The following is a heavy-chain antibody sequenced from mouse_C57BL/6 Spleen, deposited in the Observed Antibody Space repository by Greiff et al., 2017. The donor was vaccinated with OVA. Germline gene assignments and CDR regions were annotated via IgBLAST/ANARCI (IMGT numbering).Heavy chain of an antibody. D-gene: IGHD2-4*01. J-gene: IGHJ3*01. Sequence: QVQLQQSGPGLVQPSQSLSITCTVSGFSLTSYGVHWVRQSPGKGLEWLGVIWSGGSTDYNAAFISRLSISKDNSKSQVFFKMNSLQADDTAIYYCARFYDYDEGFAYWGQGTLVTVSA. CDR1: GFSLTSYG. CDR3: ARFYDYDEGFAY. CDR2: IWSGGST. V-gene: IGHV2-2*01.